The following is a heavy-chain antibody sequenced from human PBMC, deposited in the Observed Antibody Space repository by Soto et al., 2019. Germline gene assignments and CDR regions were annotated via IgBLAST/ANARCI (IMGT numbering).Heavy chain of an antibody. V-gene: IGHV3-23*01. CDR2: ISGSGDAT. J-gene: IGHJ4*02. Sequence: EVQLLESGGGLVQPGGSLRLSCAASGFTFSIYDMSWVRQPPGKGLEWVSTISGSGDATYYADSVEDRFTISRDTSKNTLYLQMSSLRAEDTAVYYCAKAYGFDHWGQGTLVTVSS. CDR1: GFTFSIYD. CDR3: AKAYGFDH. D-gene: IGHD3-10*01.